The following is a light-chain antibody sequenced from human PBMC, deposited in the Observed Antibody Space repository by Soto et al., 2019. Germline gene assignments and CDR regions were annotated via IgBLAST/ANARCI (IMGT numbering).Light chain of an antibody. V-gene: IGKV3-20*01. Sequence: EIVLTQSPGTRSLSPGEGATLSCRASQSVSSSYLAWYQQKPGRAPRLLIYGASSRATGIPDRFSGSGSGTEFTLTISSLEPEDFAVYVCQQYGNSLSFGGGTKVEIK. CDR3: QQYGNSLS. CDR1: QSVSSSY. CDR2: GAS. J-gene: IGKJ4*01.